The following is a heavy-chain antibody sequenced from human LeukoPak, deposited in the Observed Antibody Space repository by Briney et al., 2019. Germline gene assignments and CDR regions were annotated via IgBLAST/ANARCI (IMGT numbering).Heavy chain of an antibody. CDR1: GYTFSIYN. V-gene: IGHV1-46*01. CDR3: GREGVAGTGLDY. D-gene: IGHD6-13*01. CDR2: INPSGGT. J-gene: IGHJ4*01. Sequence: WASVKVPCKASGYTFSIYNMHWVRQAPGQGLEWMGIINPSGGTSYAQKLQGRITMTRDTSTSTLYMELSRLRSEDTAVYYCGREGVAGTGLDYWGQGTLVTVSS.